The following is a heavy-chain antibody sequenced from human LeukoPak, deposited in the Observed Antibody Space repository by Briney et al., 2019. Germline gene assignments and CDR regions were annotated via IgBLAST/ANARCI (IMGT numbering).Heavy chain of an antibody. CDR3: ARAADYYDSSGYYLTTSHFDY. V-gene: IGHV3-23*01. D-gene: IGHD3-22*01. J-gene: IGHJ4*02. CDR1: GFTFSSYG. Sequence: GGTLRLSCAASGFTFSSYGMSWVRQAPGKGLEWVSAISGSGGSTYYADSVKGRFTISRDNAKNSLYLQMNSLRAEDTAVYYCARAADYYDSSGYYLTTSHFDYWGQGTLVTVSS. CDR2: ISGSGGST.